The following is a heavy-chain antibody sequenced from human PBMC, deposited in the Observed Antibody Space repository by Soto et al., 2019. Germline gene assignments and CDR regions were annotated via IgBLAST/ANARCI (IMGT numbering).Heavy chain of an antibody. CDR1: GFTFTRYS. J-gene: IGHJ4*02. CDR3: ARESEELTSNFDY. Sequence: GSLRLSCAASGFTFTRYSMNWVRQAPGKGLEWVSSISSTTNYIYYADSMKGRFTVSRDNAKNSVYLEMNSLSAEDTAVYYCARESEELTSNFDYWGQGTLVTVSS. D-gene: IGHD1-7*01. CDR2: ISSTTNYI. V-gene: IGHV3-21*01.